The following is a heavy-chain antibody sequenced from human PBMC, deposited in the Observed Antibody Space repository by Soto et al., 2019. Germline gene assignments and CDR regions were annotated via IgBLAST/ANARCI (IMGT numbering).Heavy chain of an antibody. V-gene: IGHV5-51*01. CDR3: ARLSYLGDYGEIYYYYYKHL. Sequence: PGESLKISCKGSGYSFTSYWIGWVRQMPGKGLEWMGIIYPGDSDTRYSPSFQGQVTISADKSISTSYLQWSSLKASHTAMYYCARLSYLGDYGEIYYYYYKHLWGKRTTVTVSS. CDR2: IYPGDSDT. CDR1: GYSFTSYW. D-gene: IGHD4-17*01. J-gene: IGHJ6*03.